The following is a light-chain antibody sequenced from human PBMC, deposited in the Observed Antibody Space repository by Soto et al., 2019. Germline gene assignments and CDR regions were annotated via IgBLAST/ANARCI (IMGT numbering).Light chain of an antibody. V-gene: IGLV2-23*02. CDR3: CSYAGSSTLV. J-gene: IGLJ2*01. CDR1: SSDVGSYNL. Sequence: QSVLTQPASVSGSPGHSITISCTGTSSDVGSYNLVSWYQQHPGKAPKLMIYEVSKRPSGVSNRFSGSKSGNTASLTISGLQAEDEADYYCCSYAGSSTLVFGGGTKSPS. CDR2: EVS.